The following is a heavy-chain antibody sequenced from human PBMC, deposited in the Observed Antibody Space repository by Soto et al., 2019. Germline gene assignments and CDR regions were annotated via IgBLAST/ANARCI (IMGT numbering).Heavy chain of an antibody. CDR1: SFSATRYD. CDR3: ARARWVQYSGYDWHFDF. Sequence: PWGSLRLSCASSSFSATRYDMNWDSQAPGKGLEWVSYISSGGTNIYYADSVKGRFTTSRNNAKNSVDLQMNSLRAEDTAVYYCARARWVQYSGYDWHFDFWGEGTTVTVSS. CDR2: ISSGGTNI. J-gene: IGHJ4*02. D-gene: IGHD5-12*01. V-gene: IGHV3-48*03.